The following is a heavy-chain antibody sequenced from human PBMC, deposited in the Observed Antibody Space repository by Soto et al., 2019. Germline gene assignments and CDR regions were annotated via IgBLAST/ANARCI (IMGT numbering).Heavy chain of an antibody. V-gene: IGHV3-11*01. CDR3: ARSVDYDFWSGPERGAFDI. D-gene: IGHD3-3*01. Sequence: GGSLRLSCAASGFTLSDYYMSWIRQAPGKGLEWVSYISSSGSTIYYADSVKGRFTISRDNARNSLYLQMNSLRAEDTAVYYCARSVDYDFWSGPERGAFDIWGQGTMVTVSS. J-gene: IGHJ3*02. CDR2: ISSSGSTI. CDR1: GFTLSDYY.